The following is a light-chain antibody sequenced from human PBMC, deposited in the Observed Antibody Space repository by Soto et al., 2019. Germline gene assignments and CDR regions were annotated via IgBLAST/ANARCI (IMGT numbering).Light chain of an antibody. V-gene: IGKV3-20*01. CDR2: GAS. Sequence: EIVLTQSPGTLSLSPGERATLSCRASQSVSSSYLAWYQQKPGQAPRLLIYGASSRATGIPDRFSGSGSGTDLTLTSSRLESEDFAVYYCQQYGISPPGLPLYTFGQGTKLEIK. J-gene: IGKJ2*01. CDR1: QSVSSSY. CDR3: QQYGISPPGLPLYT.